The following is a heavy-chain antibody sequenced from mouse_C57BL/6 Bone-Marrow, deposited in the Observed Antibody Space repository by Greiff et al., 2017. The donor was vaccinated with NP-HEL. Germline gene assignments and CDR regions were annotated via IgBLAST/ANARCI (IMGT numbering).Heavy chain of an antibody. J-gene: IGHJ1*03. CDR2: IDPEDGET. CDR1: GFNIKDYY. D-gene: IGHD1-1*01. Sequence: VQLKESGAELVKPGASVKLSCTASGFNIKDYYMHWVKQRTEQGLEWIGRIDPEDGETKYAPQFQGKATITADTSSNTACLQLSSLTSEDTAVYYCARGWITWYFDVGGTGTTVTVSA. CDR3: ARGWITWYFDV. V-gene: IGHV14-2*01.